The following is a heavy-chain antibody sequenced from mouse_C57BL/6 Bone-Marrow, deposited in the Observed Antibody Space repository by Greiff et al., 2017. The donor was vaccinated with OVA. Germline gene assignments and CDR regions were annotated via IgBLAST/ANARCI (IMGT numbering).Heavy chain of an antibody. D-gene: IGHD1-1*01. CDR3: ARSGITTVEGDFAMDY. V-gene: IGHV1-55*01. CDR1: GYTFTSYW. J-gene: IGHJ4*01. CDR2: IYPGSGRT. Sequence: VQLQQPGAELVKPGASVKMSCKASGYTFTSYWITWVKQRPGQGLEWIGDIYPGSGRTNYNEKFKSKATLTVDTSSSTACMQLSSLTSEDSAVYYCARSGITTVEGDFAMDYWGQGTSVTVSS.